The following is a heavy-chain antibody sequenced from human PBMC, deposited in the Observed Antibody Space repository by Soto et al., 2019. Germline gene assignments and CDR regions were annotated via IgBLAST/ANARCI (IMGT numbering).Heavy chain of an antibody. CDR3: RREQLAVVGNLPYSYQGWDV. J-gene: IGHJ6*03. CDR2: IIPIFGTA. Sequence: ASVKVSCKASGGTFSSYAISWVRQAPGQGLEWMGGIIPIFGTANYAQKFQGRVTITADESTSTAYMELVILRSEDTAVDYCRREQLAVVGNLPYSYQGWDVGRKGPRVTVSS. CDR1: GGTFSSYA. V-gene: IGHV1-69*13. D-gene: IGHD6-19*01.